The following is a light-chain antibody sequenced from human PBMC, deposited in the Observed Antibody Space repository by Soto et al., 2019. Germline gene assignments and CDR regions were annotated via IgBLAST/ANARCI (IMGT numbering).Light chain of an antibody. V-gene: IGKV3D-15*01. CDR2: DAS. Sequence: EIVMTQSPPTLSVSPGERATLSCRASQSVGSKLAWYQQRPGQAPRLLIYDASNRATGIPARFSGSGSGTEFSLTISSLQSEDFAVYSCQQYGDWPGAFGGRTKVDIK. CDR1: QSVGSK. J-gene: IGKJ4*01. CDR3: QQYGDWPGA.